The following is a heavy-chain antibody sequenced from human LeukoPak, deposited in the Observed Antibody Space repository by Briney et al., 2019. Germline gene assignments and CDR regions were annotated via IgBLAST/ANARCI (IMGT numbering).Heavy chain of an antibody. CDR3: ARGLVSVATEDS. CDR2: INHSGST. CDR1: GGSFSGYY. J-gene: IGHJ4*02. D-gene: IGHD4-11*01. Sequence: SETLSLTCAVYGGSFSGYYWSWIRQPPGKGLEWIGEINHSGSTNYNPSLKSRVTISVDTSKNQFSLKLSSVSAADTAVYYCARGLVSVATEDSWGQGTLVTVSS. V-gene: IGHV4-34*01.